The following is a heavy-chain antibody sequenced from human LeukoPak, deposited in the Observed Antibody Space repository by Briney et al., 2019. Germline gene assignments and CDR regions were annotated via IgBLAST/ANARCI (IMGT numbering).Heavy chain of an antibody. CDR1: GITFSSFG. CDR2: ISYDGSNK. CDR3: ARDSSSSWVFDY. D-gene: IGHD6-6*01. Sequence: GGSLRLSCVASGITFSSFGMHWVRQAPGKGLEWVAVISYDGSNKYYADSVKGRFTISRDNSKNTLYLQMNSLRAEDTAVYYCARDSSSSWVFDYWGQGTLVTVSS. J-gene: IGHJ4*02. V-gene: IGHV3-30*03.